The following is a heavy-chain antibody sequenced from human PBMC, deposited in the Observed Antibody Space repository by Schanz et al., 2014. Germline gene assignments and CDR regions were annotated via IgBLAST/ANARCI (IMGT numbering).Heavy chain of an antibody. CDR1: GFTFSKYG. D-gene: IGHD6-19*01. CDR3: ARDLISSGWYG. J-gene: IGHJ4*02. V-gene: IGHV3-30*19. Sequence: QVQLVESGGGVVQPGRSLRLSCAASGFTFSKYGVHWVRQAPGKGLEWVAQISHDGHRDFYADSVKGRFTISRDNAKNSLYLQMNSLRVEDTAVYYCARDLISSGWYGWGQGTLVTVSS. CDR2: ISHDGHRD.